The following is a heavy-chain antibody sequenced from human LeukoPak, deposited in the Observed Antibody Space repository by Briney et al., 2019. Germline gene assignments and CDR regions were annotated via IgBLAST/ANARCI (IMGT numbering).Heavy chain of an antibody. D-gene: IGHD3-3*01. Sequence: PSQTLSLTCTVSGGSISSGSYYWSWIRQPAGKGLEWIGRIYTSGSTNYNPSLKSRVTISVDTSKNQFSLKLSSVTAADTAVYYCARDKYYDFWGGYYGPYAFDIWGQGTMVTVSS. CDR2: IYTSGST. V-gene: IGHV4-61*02. CDR1: GGSISSGSYY. CDR3: ARDKYYDFWGGYYGPYAFDI. J-gene: IGHJ3*02.